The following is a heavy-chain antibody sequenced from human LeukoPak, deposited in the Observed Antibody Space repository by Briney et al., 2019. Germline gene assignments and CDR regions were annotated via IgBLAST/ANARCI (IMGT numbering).Heavy chain of an antibody. V-gene: IGHV3-53*01. CDR2: IYSGGST. CDR3: ARVRQNWFDP. Sequence: GGFLRLSCAASGFTVSSNYMSWVRQAPGKGLEWVSVIYSGGSTYYADSVKGRFTISRDNSKNTLYLQMNSLRAEDTAVYYCARVRQNWFDPWGQGTLVTVSS. J-gene: IGHJ5*02. CDR1: GFTVSSNY.